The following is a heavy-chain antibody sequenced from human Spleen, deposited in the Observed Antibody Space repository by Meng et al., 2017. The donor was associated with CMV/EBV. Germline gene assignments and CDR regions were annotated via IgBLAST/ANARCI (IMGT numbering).Heavy chain of an antibody. V-gene: IGHV1-69*05. D-gene: IGHD2/OR15-2a*01. CDR2: IIPIFGTA. CDR1: GGTFSRCC. Sequence: CQASGGTFSRCCVRWVRQAPGQGLEWMGGIIPIFGTANYAQKFQGRVTITTDESTSTAYMELSSLRSEDTAVYYCARQEIWAENYFDYWGQGTLVTVSS. J-gene: IGHJ4*02. CDR3: ARQEIWAENYFDY.